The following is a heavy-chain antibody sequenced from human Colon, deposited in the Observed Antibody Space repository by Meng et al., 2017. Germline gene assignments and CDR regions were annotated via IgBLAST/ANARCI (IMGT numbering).Heavy chain of an antibody. CDR1: EFTFSISW. Sequence: GESLKISCVVSEFTFSISWMTWVRQAAGKGLEWVAKIKGDGSEKYYVDSVRGRFTISRDNAKNSLYLQMNSLTAEDTAMYYCATIRGGDGRGWYRSDYWGQGTLVTVSS. CDR2: IKGDGSEK. J-gene: IGHJ4*02. CDR3: ATIRGGDGRGWYRSDY. V-gene: IGHV3-7*01. D-gene: IGHD6-19*01.